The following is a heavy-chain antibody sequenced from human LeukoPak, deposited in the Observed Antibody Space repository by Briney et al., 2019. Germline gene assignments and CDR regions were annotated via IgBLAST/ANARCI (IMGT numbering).Heavy chain of an antibody. CDR1: GFTFGDYA. J-gene: IGHJ6*01. Sequence: GGSLRLSCTASGFTFGDYAMSWVRQAPGKGLQWVANINKDGRETYYLDSMKGRFSIPRDNARTSLYLQLNALRADDTAVYYCGRVLAPAPKYHYHGFDVWGQGTTVIVS. D-gene: IGHD3-10*01. CDR3: GRVLAPAPKYHYHGFDV. CDR2: INKDGRET. V-gene: IGHV3-7*01.